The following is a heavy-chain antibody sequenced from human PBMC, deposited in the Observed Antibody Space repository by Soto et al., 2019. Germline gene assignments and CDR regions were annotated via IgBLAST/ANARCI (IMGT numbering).Heavy chain of an antibody. CDR1: GYTFNNVA. V-gene: IGHV1-18*01. CDR3: AREQTRWLKDAFDI. J-gene: IGHJ3*02. CDR2: ISPYNGET. Sequence: QVQLVQSGPEVKKPGASVMVSCKASGYTFNNVAINWVRQAPGQGLEWLAWISPYNGETEYAQKFQGRVIMTTDAYTSTAYLEVRSMRSDETAVYYCAREQTRWLKDAFDIWGQGTMVIVSS. D-gene: IGHD5-12*01.